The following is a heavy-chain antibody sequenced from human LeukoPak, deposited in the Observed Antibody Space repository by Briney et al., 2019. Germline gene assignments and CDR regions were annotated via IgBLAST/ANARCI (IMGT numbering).Heavy chain of an antibody. CDR1: GFAFNDYY. Sequence: GGSLRLSCAASGFAFNDYYMSWVRQVPGKGLEWVAMINQDGSDKYYVDSVKGRFTISRDNAKKSVYLQMNSLRAENTAIYYCAKDGDGDSEHPYDYWGQGTQVTVSS. V-gene: IGHV3-7*01. J-gene: IGHJ4*02. CDR3: AKDGDGDSEHPYDY. CDR2: INQDGSDK. D-gene: IGHD5-24*01.